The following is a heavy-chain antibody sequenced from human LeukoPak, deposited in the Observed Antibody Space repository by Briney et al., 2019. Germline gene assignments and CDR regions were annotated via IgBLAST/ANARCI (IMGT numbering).Heavy chain of an antibody. CDR1: GFTFSNAW. Sequence: GGSLRLSCAASGFTFSNAWMSWVRQAPGKGLEWVGRIKSKTDGGTTDYAAPVKGRFTISRDDSKNTLYLQMNSLKTEDTAVYYCTTRGSAMTWNYFDYWGQGTLVTVSS. V-gene: IGHV3-15*01. J-gene: IGHJ4*02. CDR2: IKSKTDGGTT. D-gene: IGHD2-2*01. CDR3: TTRGSAMTWNYFDY.